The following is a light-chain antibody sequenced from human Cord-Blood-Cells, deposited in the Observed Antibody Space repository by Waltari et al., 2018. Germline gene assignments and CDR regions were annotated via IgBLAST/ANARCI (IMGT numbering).Light chain of an antibody. CDR1: SSNTGAGYE. Sequence: QSVLTQPPSVSGAPGQRVTISCTGSSSNTGAGYEVTWYQQLPGTAPKLLIYGNSNRPSGVPDRFSGSKSGTSASLAITGLQAEDEADYYCQSYDSSLSGSVFGGGTKLTVL. CDR2: GNS. CDR3: QSYDSSLSGSV. V-gene: IGLV1-40*01. J-gene: IGLJ3*02.